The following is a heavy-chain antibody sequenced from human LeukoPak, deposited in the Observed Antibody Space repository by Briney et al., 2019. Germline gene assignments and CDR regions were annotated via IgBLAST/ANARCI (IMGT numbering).Heavy chain of an antibody. CDR3: ARVLMDAQGYSKSDY. D-gene: IGHD4-11*01. V-gene: IGHV3-23*01. CDR2: VSGSGDST. J-gene: IGHJ4*02. Sequence: PGVSLRLSCAVSGFTFSSYAMSWVRQAPGKGLEWVSGVSGSGDSTYYADSVKGRFTISRDNAKNSLYLQMNSLRAEDTAVYYCARVLMDAQGYSKSDYWGQGTLVTVSS. CDR1: GFTFSSYA.